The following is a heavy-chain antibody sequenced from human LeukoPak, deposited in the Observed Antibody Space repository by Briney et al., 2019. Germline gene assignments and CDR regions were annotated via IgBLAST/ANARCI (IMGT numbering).Heavy chain of an antibody. Sequence: TGGSLRLSCAASGFTFSTYSMNWVRQAPGKGLEWVSCISGSGSYIYYVASVKGRFTISRDNARNSLYLQMNSLRAEDTAVYYCARCSGGSWDHSADYWGQGSLVTVSS. J-gene: IGHJ4*02. V-gene: IGHV3-21*01. CDR1: GFTFSTYS. CDR3: ARCSGGSWDHSADY. D-gene: IGHD2-15*01. CDR2: ISGSGSYI.